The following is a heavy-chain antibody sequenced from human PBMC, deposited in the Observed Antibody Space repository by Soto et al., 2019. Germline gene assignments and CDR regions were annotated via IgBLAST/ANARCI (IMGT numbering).Heavy chain of an antibody. CDR3: ALMITFGGVPGAAFDI. D-gene: IGHD3-16*01. Sequence: QVQLVQSGAEVKKPGASVKVSCTASGYTFTSYGISWVRQAPGQGLEWMGWISAYNGNTNYAQKLQGRVTMTTDTSTSTAYMELRSLRSDDTAVYYCALMITFGGVPGAAFDIWGQGTMVTVSS. J-gene: IGHJ3*02. V-gene: IGHV1-18*01. CDR2: ISAYNGNT. CDR1: GYTFTSYG.